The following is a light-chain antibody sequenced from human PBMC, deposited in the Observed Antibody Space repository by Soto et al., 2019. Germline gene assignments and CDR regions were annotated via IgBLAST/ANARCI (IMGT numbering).Light chain of an antibody. J-gene: IGKJ1*01. CDR2: AAS. CDR1: QSISRN. V-gene: IGKV1-39*01. Sequence: DIQMTQSPSSLSASVGDRVTITCRASQSISRNLNWYQQKPGKAPKVLIYAASSLTSGVPSRFSGSGSGTDFTLTISSLQPQDFATYFCQQSYITPWAFGQGTKVDIK. CDR3: QQSYITPWA.